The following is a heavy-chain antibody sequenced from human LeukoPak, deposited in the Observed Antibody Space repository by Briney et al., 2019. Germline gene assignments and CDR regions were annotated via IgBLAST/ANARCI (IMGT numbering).Heavy chain of an antibody. D-gene: IGHD3-22*01. V-gene: IGHV1-3*01. Sequence: ASVNVSCKASGYTFSSNAIHWVRQAPGQRLEWMGWINAGNGDTKYSQKFRGRVTITRDTSARTAYMELSSLRSEDTAVYYCARDTGLGRYYDSSGYYSAGRWFDPWGQGTLVTVSS. CDR1: GYTFSSNA. CDR3: ARDTGLGRYYDSSGYYSAGRWFDP. J-gene: IGHJ5*02. CDR2: INAGNGDT.